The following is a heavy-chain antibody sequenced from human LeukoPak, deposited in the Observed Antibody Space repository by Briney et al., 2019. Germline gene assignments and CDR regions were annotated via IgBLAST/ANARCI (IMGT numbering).Heavy chain of an antibody. D-gene: IGHD3-22*01. J-gene: IGHJ5*02. CDR3: ARDAPHYYYDSNFRWFDP. CDR2: IYYSGST. Sequence: SETLSLTCSVSGGSISGRYWSWIRQPPGRGLEWIGYIYYSGSTNYNPSLKSRVTISVDTSKNQFSLKLSSVTAADTAVYYCARDAPHYYYDSNFRWFDPWGQGTLVTVSS. V-gene: IGHV4-59*11. CDR1: GGSISGRY.